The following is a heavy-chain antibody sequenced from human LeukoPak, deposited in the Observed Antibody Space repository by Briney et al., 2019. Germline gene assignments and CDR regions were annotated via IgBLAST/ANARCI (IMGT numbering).Heavy chain of an antibody. D-gene: IGHD2-2*01. J-gene: IGHJ4*02. CDR1: GFTFSSYA. CDR2: ISGSGGST. CDR3: AKDRHDIVVVPAAILGY. Sequence: GGSLRLSCAASGFTFSSYAMSWVRQAPGKGLEWVSGISGSGGSTYYADSVKGRFTISRDNSKNTLYLQMNSLRAEDTAVYYCAKDRHDIVVVPAAILGYWGQGTLVTVSS. V-gene: IGHV3-23*01.